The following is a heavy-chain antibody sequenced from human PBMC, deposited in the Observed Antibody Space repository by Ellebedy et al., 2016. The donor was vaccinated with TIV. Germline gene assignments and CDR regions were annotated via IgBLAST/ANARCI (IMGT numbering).Heavy chain of an antibody. CDR2: ISSSGTTK. Sequence: GESLKISCAASGFPFSSFEFNWVRQSPGKGLEWVSYISSSGTTKYYADSVKGRFTISRDNARNTLYLQMHSLRADDTGVYFCARGDAAETYYNGVFDHWGQGTPVTVSS. CDR1: GFPFSSFE. CDR3: ARGDAAETYYNGVFDH. J-gene: IGHJ4*02. V-gene: IGHV3-48*03. D-gene: IGHD3-10*01.